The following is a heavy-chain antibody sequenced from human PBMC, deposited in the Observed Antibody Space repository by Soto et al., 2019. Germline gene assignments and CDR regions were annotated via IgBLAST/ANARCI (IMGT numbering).Heavy chain of an antibody. CDR3: ARYDSSGPASVGWFDP. J-gene: IGHJ5*02. Sequence: QVQLVQSGAEVKKPGASVKVSCKASVYTFTSYGISWVRQAPGQGLEWMGWISAYNGNTNYAQKLQGRVTMTTDTSTSTAYMELRSLSSDDTAVYYCARYDSSGPASVGWFDPCGQGTLVTVSS. V-gene: IGHV1-18*04. D-gene: IGHD3-22*01. CDR2: ISAYNGNT. CDR1: VYTFTSYG.